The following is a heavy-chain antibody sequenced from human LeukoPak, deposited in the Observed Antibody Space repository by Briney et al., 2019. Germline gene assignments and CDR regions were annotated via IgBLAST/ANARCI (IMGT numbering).Heavy chain of an antibody. Sequence: GGSLRLSCAASGFTVSSNYMSWVRQAPGKGLEWVSVIYSGGSTYYADSVKGRFTISRDNSKNTPYLQMNSLRAEDTAVYYCAREKYYYDSGGYYYLYYFDYWGQGTLVTVSS. CDR3: AREKYYYDSGGYYYLYYFDY. V-gene: IGHV3-53*01. J-gene: IGHJ4*02. CDR1: GFTVSSNY. D-gene: IGHD3-22*01. CDR2: IYSGGST.